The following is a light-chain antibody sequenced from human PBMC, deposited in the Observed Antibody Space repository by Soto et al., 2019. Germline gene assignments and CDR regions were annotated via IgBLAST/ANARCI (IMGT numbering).Light chain of an antibody. CDR3: QSYDSSLTVV. V-gene: IGLV1-40*01. Sequence: QSVLTQPPSVSGAPGQRVTISCTGSSSNIWAGYDVHWYQQVPGTAPKLLIYGNINRPSGVPDRFSGSKSGTSASLAITGLQADDEADYYCQSYDSSLTVVFGGGTKLTVL. CDR2: GNI. J-gene: IGLJ2*01. CDR1: SSNIWAGYD.